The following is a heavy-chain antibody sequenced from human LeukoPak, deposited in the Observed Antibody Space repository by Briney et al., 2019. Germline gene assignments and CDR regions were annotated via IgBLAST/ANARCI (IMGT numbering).Heavy chain of an antibody. V-gene: IGHV1-2*02. Sequence: ASVKVSCKASGYTFTGYYMHWVRQAPGQGLEWMGWINPNSGGTNYAQKFQGRVTMTRDTSISTAYMELSRLRSDDTAVYYCXXXXXXXXXXYTYYYYYGMDVWGQGTTVTVSS. CDR1: GYTFTGYY. CDR2: INPNSGGT. J-gene: IGHJ6*02. D-gene: IGHD2-2*02. CDR3: XXXXXXXXXXYTYYYYYGMDV.